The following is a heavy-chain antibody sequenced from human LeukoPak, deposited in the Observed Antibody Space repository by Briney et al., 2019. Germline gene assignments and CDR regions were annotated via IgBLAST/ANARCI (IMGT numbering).Heavy chain of an antibody. V-gene: IGHV3-53*01. D-gene: IGHD6-19*01. Sequence: GWSLRLSCAASGFTFSSYWMSWVRQAPGKGLEWVSVIYSGGSTYYADSVKGRFTISRDNSKNTLYLQMSSLRAEDTAVYYCARVRSVAGIDYFDYWGQGTLVTVSS. CDR2: IYSGGST. CDR3: ARVRSVAGIDYFDY. J-gene: IGHJ4*02. CDR1: GFTFSSYW.